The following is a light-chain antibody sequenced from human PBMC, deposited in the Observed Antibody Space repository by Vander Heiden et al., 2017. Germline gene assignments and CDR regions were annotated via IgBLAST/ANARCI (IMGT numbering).Light chain of an antibody. V-gene: IGKV3-15*01. CDR2: GAS. Sequence: EIVMTQSPATLSVSPGERATLSCRASQSVSSNLAWYQQKPGQAPRLLIYGASTRATGIPARFSGSGSGTEFTLTISSLQSEDFAVYYCQQYNNWPPGRTFGQGTKVXIK. CDR1: QSVSSN. CDR3: QQYNNWPPGRT. J-gene: IGKJ1*01.